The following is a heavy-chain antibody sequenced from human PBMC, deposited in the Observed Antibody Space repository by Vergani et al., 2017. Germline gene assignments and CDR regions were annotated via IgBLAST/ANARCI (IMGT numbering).Heavy chain of an antibody. Sequence: EVQPVESGGGLVKPGGSLRLSCTTSGFTFSSAWMSWVRQAPGKGLEWVARIRPKTDGETTDYAAPVKGRFTISRDNAKNSLYLQMNSLRAEDTAVYFCARLGLTASRREAPVFDYWVQGTLVTVSS. D-gene: IGHD6-13*01. V-gene: IGHV3-15*01. CDR2: IRPKTDGETT. CDR1: GFTFSSAW. J-gene: IGHJ4*02. CDR3: ARLGLTASRREAPVFDY.